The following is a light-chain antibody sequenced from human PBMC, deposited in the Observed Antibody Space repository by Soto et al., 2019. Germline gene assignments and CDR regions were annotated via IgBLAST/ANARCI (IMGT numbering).Light chain of an antibody. CDR3: QQYGSFPIT. CDR2: GTS. V-gene: IGKV3-20*01. J-gene: IGKJ5*01. CDR1: QSVSSSY. Sequence: DIVLTQSPGTLSLSPGERDTLSCRASQSVSSSYLAWYQQKPGQAPRLLIYGTSSRATGIPDRFSGSGSEIDFTLTISSLEPEDFAVFYCQQYGSFPITFGQGTRLEIK.